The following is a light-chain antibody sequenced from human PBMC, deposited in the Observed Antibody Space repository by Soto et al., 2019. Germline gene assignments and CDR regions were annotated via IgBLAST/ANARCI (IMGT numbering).Light chain of an antibody. CDR3: SSYSGRGTYV. CDR2: EVS. J-gene: IGLJ1*01. Sequence: QPALTQPASVSGSPGHSITISCAGSGSDVGGYDYVSWFQFRPGEAPKLLIFEVSIRPSWVSSRFSGSKSGNTASLTISSLQAEDEADYYCSSYSGRGTYVFGSGTKVTVL. V-gene: IGLV2-14*01. CDR1: GSDVGGYDY.